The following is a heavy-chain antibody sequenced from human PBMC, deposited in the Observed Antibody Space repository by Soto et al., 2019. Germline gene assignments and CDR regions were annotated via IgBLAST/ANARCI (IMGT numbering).Heavy chain of an antibody. V-gene: IGHV4-59*01. CDR2: VYNSGST. CDR1: GGSISSNY. D-gene: IGHD4-17*01. Sequence: PSETLSLTCTVSGGSISSNYWTWIRQPPGKGLEWIGYVYNSGSTNYNPSLKSRVTISVDTSKNQFSLKLSSVTAADTAVYYCAREGDGDFFDYWGQGTLSPSPQ. J-gene: IGHJ4*02. CDR3: AREGDGDFFDY.